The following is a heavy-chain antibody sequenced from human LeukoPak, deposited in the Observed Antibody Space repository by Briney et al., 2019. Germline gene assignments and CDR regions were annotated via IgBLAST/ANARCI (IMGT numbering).Heavy chain of an antibody. V-gene: IGHV3-23*01. D-gene: IGHD3-10*01. CDR3: AKMGQSWFGELLGYYYYMDV. CDR2: ISGSGGST. Sequence: GGSLRLSCAASGFTFSSYAMSWVRQAPGKGLEWVSAISGSGGSTYYADSVKGRFTISRDNSKNTLYLQMNSLRAEDTAVYYCAKMGQSWFGELLGYYYYMDVWGKGTTVTVSS. CDR1: GFTFSSYA. J-gene: IGHJ6*03.